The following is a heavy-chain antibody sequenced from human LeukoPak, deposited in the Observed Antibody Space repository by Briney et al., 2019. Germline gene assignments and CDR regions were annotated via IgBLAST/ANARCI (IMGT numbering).Heavy chain of an antibody. CDR3: ARGPSGGNGFSY. CDR2: IKQDGRER. J-gene: IGHJ4*02. D-gene: IGHD2-15*01. Sequence: TGGSLRLSCAASGFTFSSYWMSWVRQAPGKGREWVANIKQDGRERYYVDSVKGRFTISRDNAKNSLYLQMNSLRAVDTAVYYCARGPSGGNGFSYWGLGTLVTVSS. CDR1: GFTFSSYW. V-gene: IGHV3-7*04.